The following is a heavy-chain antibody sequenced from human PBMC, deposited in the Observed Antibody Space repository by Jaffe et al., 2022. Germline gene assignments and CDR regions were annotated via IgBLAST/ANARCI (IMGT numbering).Heavy chain of an antibody. CDR3: TREAYCGGDCYSDY. J-gene: IGHJ4*02. V-gene: IGHV3-49*03. D-gene: IGHD2-21*01. CDR2: IRSKAYGGTT. CDR1: GFTFGDYA. Sequence: EVQLVESGGGLVQPGRSLRLSCTASGFTFGDYAMSWFRQAPGKGLEWVGFIRSKAYGGTTEYAASVKGRFTISRDDSKSIAYLQMNSLKTEDTAVYYCTREAYCGGDCYSDYWGQGTLVTVSS.